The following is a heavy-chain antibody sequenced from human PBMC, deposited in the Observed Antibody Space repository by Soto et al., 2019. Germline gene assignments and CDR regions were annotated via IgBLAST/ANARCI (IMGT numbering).Heavy chain of an antibody. CDR2: INPNSGGA. D-gene: IGHD2-15*01. CDR1: GYTFTGYY. J-gene: IGHJ4*02. V-gene: IGHV1-2*04. Sequence: QVQLVQSGAEVKKLGASVKVSCKASGYTFTGYYMHWVRQAPGQGLEWMGWINPNSGGANHAQKFQRWVTMSRDTSLSTAHMELSRLRSDDTAVYYCARDRCSGGSCYTDYWGQGTLVTVSS. CDR3: ARDRCSGGSCYTDY.